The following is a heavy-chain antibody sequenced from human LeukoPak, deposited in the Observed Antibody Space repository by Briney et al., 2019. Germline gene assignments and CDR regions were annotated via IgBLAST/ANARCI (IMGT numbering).Heavy chain of an antibody. CDR1: GFIFSSHG. D-gene: IGHD3-22*01. V-gene: IGHV3-23*01. CDR2: ISPSGDIT. J-gene: IGHJ3*02. CDR3: AKLKYYYDSSGYAFDI. Sequence: GGTLRLSCAASGFIFSSHGMNWVRQAPGKGLEWVSGISPSGDITYYADSVKGRFTISRDNSKNTVYLQMDSLRAEDTAVYYCAKLKYYYDSSGYAFDIWGQGTMVTVSS.